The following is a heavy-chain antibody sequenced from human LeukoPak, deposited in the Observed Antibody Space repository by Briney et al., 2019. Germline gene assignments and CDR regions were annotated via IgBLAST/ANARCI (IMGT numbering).Heavy chain of an antibody. J-gene: IGHJ4*02. CDR3: AKETGGRQGLDY. CDR2: ISSSSSYI. CDR1: GFTFSSYS. D-gene: IGHD3-10*01. V-gene: IGHV3-21*01. Sequence: GGSLRLSCAASGFTFSSYSMNWVRQAPGKGLEWVSSISSSSSYIYYADSVKGRFTISRDNSKNTLYLQMNSLRAEDTAVYYCAKETGGRQGLDYWGQGTLVTVSS.